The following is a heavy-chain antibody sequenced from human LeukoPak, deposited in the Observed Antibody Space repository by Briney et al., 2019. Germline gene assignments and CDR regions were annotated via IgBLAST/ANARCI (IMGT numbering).Heavy chain of an antibody. CDR1: GGSISSSSYY. J-gene: IGHJ4*02. D-gene: IGHD6-13*01. CDR3: ARNAAGSSWYSY. CDR2: IYYSGST. Sequence: PSETLSLTCTVSGGSISSSSYYWGWIRQPPGKGLEWIGSIYYSGSTYYNPSLKSRVTISVDTSKNQFSLKLSSVTAADTAVYYCARNAAGSSWYSYWGQGTLVTVSS. V-gene: IGHV4-39*07.